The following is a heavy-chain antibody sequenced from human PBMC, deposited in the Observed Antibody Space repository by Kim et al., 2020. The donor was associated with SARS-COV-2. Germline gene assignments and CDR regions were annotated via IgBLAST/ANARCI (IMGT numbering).Heavy chain of an antibody. CDR3: ARDGAREWLDIYYYYYGMDV. J-gene: IGHJ6*02. Sequence: GGSLRLSCAASGFTFSSYSMNWVRQAPGKGLEWVSSISSSSSYIYYADSVKGRFTISRDNAKNSLYLQMNSLRAEDTAVYYCARDGAREWLDIYYYYYGMDVWGQGTTVTVSS. D-gene: IGHD6-19*01. V-gene: IGHV3-21*01. CDR1: GFTFSSYS. CDR2: ISSSSSYI.